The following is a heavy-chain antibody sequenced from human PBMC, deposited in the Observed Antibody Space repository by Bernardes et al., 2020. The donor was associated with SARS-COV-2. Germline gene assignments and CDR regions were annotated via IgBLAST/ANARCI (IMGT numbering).Heavy chain of an antibody. D-gene: IGHD6-13*01. V-gene: IGHV1-2*02. CDR1: GYTFSDYY. Sequence: ASVKVSCKASGYTFSDYYMHWVRQAPGQGLEWMGWINSNSGDTKYAQKFQGRVTMTRDTSISTAYMELTRLTSDDRAVYYCASHSYSSTWYSDYWGQGTLVTVSS. J-gene: IGHJ4*02. CDR2: INSNSGDT. CDR3: ASHSYSSTWYSDY.